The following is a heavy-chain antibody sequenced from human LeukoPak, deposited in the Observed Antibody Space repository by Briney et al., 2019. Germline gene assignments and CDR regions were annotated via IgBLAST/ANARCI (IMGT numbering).Heavy chain of an antibody. CDR3: AKHRFESGGYHSTD. CDR1: GFTFSSYW. J-gene: IGHJ4*02. CDR2: ISGGSGST. Sequence: GGSLRLSCAASGFTFSSYWMSWVRQAPGKGLAWVSTISGGSGSTYCADSVKGRFTISRDNSKNTLYLQMNSLRDEDTAVYYCAKHRFESGGYHSTDWGQGTLVTVSS. V-gene: IGHV3-23*01. D-gene: IGHD3-22*01.